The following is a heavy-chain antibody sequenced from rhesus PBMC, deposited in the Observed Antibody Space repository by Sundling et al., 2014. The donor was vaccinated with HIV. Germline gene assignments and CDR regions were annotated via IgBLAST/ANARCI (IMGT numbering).Heavy chain of an antibody. CDR3: TKDGGYYSVDY. Sequence: EVQVVESGGGLAQPGGSLRLSCVASGFTFSDYYMHWVRQPQGKGLEWVGLIGVKADSYTTEYAAAVKGRFTISRDDSKNTLYLQMSSLKTEDTAVYYCTKDGGYYSVDYWGQGVLVTVSS. CDR1: GFTFSDYY. CDR2: IGVKADSYTT. J-gene: IGHJ4*01. V-gene: IGHV3-13*01. D-gene: IGHD3-28*01.